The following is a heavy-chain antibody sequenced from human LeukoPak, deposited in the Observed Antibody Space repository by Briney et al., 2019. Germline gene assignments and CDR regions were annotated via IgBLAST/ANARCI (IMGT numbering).Heavy chain of an antibody. CDR1: GYSFTSYW. J-gene: IGHJ4*02. CDR2: IYPADSDT. D-gene: IGHD2-8*01. Sequence: GESLQISCKGSGYSFTSYWIGWVRLLPGKGLEWLGIIYPADSDTTSSPSFQGQVTISADKSINTAYLQWSSLKASDTAIYFCARRRPNGAWPFDYWGQGTLVTVSS. CDR3: ARRRPNGAWPFDY. V-gene: IGHV5-51*01.